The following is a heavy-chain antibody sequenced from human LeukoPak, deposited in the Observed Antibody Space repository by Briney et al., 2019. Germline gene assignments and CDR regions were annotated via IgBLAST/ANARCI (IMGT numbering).Heavy chain of an antibody. Sequence: GGSLRLSCAASGFTFSNYAMSWVRQAPGKGLEGVSAISDSGYETFYADSVKGRFTISRDNSKSTLYLQLHSLRAEDTALYYCAKPSGSHPNYYFDYWAQGTLVTVSS. D-gene: IGHD1-26*01. CDR3: AKPSGSHPNYYFDY. J-gene: IGHJ4*02. V-gene: IGHV3-23*01. CDR1: GFTFSNYA. CDR2: ISDSGYET.